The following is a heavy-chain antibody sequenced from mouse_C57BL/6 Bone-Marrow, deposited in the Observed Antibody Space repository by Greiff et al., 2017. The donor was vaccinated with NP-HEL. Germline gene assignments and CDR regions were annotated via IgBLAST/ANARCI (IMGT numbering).Heavy chain of an antibody. CDR2: ISDGGSYT. CDR3: ARNDGSSYGVDY. V-gene: IGHV5-4*01. J-gene: IGHJ2*01. Sequence: EVHLVESGGGLVKPGGSLKLSCAASGFTFSSYAMSWVRQTPEKRLEWVATISDGGSYTYYPDNVKGRFTLSRDNAKNNLYLQMSHLKSEDTAMYYCARNDGSSYGVDYWGQGTTLTVSA. D-gene: IGHD1-1*01. CDR1: GFTFSSYA.